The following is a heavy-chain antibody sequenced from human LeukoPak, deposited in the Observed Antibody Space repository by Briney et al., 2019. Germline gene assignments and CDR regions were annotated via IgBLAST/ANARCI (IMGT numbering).Heavy chain of an antibody. J-gene: IGHJ4*02. D-gene: IGHD1-26*01. Sequence: GGSLRLSCAASGFTFSSYAMSWVRQAPGKGLEWVSAISGSGGSTYYADSVKGRFTISRDNSRNTLYLQMNSLRTEDTAVYYCVVGNAGSYYSTGDYWGQGTLVTVSS. V-gene: IGHV3-23*01. CDR3: VVGNAGSYYSTGDY. CDR1: GFTFSSYA. CDR2: ISGSGGST.